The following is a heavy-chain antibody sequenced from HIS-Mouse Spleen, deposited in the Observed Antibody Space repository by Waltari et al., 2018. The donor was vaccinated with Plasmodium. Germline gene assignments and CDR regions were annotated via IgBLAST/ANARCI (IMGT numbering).Heavy chain of an antibody. Sequence: QVQLQESGPGLVKPSETLSLTCTVSGYSISTGYYWGWLRQPPGKGLEWIGSIYHSGSTYYNPSLKSRVTISVDMSKNQFSLKLSSVTAADTAVYYCARSLGIASSYWYFDLWGRGTLVTVSS. CDR2: IYHSGST. J-gene: IGHJ2*01. V-gene: IGHV4-38-2*02. CDR1: GYSISTGYY. D-gene: IGHD2-15*01. CDR3: ARSLGIASSYWYFDL.